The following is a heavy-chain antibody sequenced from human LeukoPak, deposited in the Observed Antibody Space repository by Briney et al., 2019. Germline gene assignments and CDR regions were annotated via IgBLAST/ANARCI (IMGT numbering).Heavy chain of an antibody. J-gene: IGHJ4*02. Sequence: PGGSLRLSCAASGFTFSSIAMTWVRQAPGKGLEWVSTIRSNGETTYNADSVKGRFTISRDNSKKTLYLQLNSLRVEDTAIYYCAKRYGLGSSPFDYWGQGTLVTVSS. CDR3: AKRYGLGSSPFDY. V-gene: IGHV3-23*01. CDR1: GFTFSSIA. CDR2: IRSNGETT. D-gene: IGHD3-10*01.